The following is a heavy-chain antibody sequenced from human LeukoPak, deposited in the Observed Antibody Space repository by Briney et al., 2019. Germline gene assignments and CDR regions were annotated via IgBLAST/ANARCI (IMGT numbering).Heavy chain of an antibody. CDR3: VFVEMTSTWTDY. CDR1: GYTFSSLV. V-gene: IGHV1-18*04. CDR2: ISVYNGNT. Sequence: ASVKVSCKASGYTFSSLVFSWVRQAPGQGLEWMGWISVYNGNTKHAQKLQGRVTMTTDTSTSAAYMELRSLRSDDTAVYYCVFVEMTSTWTDYWGQGTLVTVSS. J-gene: IGHJ4*02. D-gene: IGHD5-24*01.